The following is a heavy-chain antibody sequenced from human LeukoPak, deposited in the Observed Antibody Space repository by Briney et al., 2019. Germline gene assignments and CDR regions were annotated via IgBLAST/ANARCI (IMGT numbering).Heavy chain of an antibody. V-gene: IGHV4-39*01. J-gene: IGHJ4*02. D-gene: IGHD2-21*02. CDR1: GGSISSSSYY. Sequence: SETLSLTCTVSGGSISSSSYYWGWIRQPPGKGLEWIGSIYYSGSTYYNPSLKSRVTISVGTSKNQFSLKLSSVTAADTAVYYCARGGFAHWVTAVGFDNWGQGTLVTVSS. CDR2: IYYSGST. CDR3: ARGGFAHWVTAVGFDN.